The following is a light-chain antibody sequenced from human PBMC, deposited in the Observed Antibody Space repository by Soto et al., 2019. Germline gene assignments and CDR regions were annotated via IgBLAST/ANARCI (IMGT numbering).Light chain of an antibody. CDR2: DAY. Sequence: QMTQSPSNPSPSLGDSVTVTSKVGKSSCREMGWYQQKQGKDPKLLIYDAYNLESWVPSRFSGSGYGTEFTLTISSLQHDDFATYYCQQYNSYSTTFGQVINVDI. CDR1: KSSCRE. CDR3: QQYNSYSTT. V-gene: IGKV1-5*01. J-gene: IGKJ1*01.